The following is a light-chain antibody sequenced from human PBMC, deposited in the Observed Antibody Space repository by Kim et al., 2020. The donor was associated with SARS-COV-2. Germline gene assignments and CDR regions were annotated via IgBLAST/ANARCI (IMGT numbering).Light chain of an antibody. CDR2: NTS. Sequence: ASVGDRVTITGRASQDIGTWLAWFQQKPEKAPNALIFNTSSLNSGVPSRFNGSGFDTEFTLTISNLQPEDFATYDCQQYNSYPYTFGPGTKLEIK. V-gene: IGKV1-5*03. CDR3: QQYNSYPYT. J-gene: IGKJ2*01. CDR1: QDIGTW.